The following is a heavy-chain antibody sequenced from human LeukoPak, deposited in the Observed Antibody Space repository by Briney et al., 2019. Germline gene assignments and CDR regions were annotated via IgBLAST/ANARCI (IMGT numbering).Heavy chain of an antibody. V-gene: IGHV4-39*07. J-gene: IGHJ3*02. CDR1: GGSISSSSYY. D-gene: IGHD2-15*01. CDR2: IYYSGST. Sequence: PSETLSLTCTVSGGSISSSSYYWGWIRQPPGKGLEWIGSIYYSGSTYYNPSLKSRVTISVDTSKNQFSLKLSSVTAADTAVYYCRLVVVVAATVGSAFDIWGQGTMVTVSS. CDR3: RLVVVVAATVGSAFDI.